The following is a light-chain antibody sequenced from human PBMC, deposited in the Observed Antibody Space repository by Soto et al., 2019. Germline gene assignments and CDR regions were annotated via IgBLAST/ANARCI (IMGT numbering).Light chain of an antibody. V-gene: IGKV3-15*01. J-gene: IGKJ5*01. CDR3: QQRDYWQVT. CDR2: GAS. Sequence: EIVMTQSPATLSLSPGERATLSCKASQSIRSYLAWYQQKPGQAPRLLIYGASTRATDIPARFSGSGSGTEFTLTISSLQSEDFAVYYCQQRDYWQVTFGQGTRLEI. CDR1: QSIRSY.